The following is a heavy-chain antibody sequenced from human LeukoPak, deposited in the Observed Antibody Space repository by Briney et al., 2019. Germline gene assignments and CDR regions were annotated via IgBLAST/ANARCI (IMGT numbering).Heavy chain of an antibody. CDR2: IYWDDEK. Sequence: SGPTLVKPTQTLTLTCTFSVFSLTTNGVGVGWIRQPPGKALEGLALIYWDDEKRYSPSLRTRLTITKDTSKSQVVLTLTNMDLVDTATYYCAHLYFYNSGGYSRAFDYWGQGTLVTVSS. V-gene: IGHV2-5*02. J-gene: IGHJ4*02. D-gene: IGHD3-22*01. CDR3: AHLYFYNSGGYSRAFDY. CDR1: VFSLTTNGVG.